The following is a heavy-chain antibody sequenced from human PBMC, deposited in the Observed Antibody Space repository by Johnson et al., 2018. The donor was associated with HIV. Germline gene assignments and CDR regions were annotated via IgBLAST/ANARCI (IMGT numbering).Heavy chain of an antibody. V-gene: IGHV3-30*03. J-gene: IGHJ3*01. CDR1: GFTFSSYG. CDR2: ISYDGSNK. CDR3: ARAAGVNVVVEAFDL. Sequence: QVQLVESGGGVVQPGRSLRLSCAASGFTFSSYGMHWVRQAPGKGLEWVAVISYDGSNKYYADSVKGRFTISRDNAKNSLYVQMSSLRTEDTAVYYCARAAGVNVVVEAFDLWGQGTMVTVSS. D-gene: IGHD2-15*01.